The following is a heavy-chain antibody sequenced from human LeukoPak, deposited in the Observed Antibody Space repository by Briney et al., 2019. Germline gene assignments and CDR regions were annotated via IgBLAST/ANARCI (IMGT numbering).Heavy chain of an antibody. V-gene: IGHV4-30-2*01. J-gene: IGHJ4*02. D-gene: IGHD3-16*01. CDR2: IYHSGST. CDR1: GGSISSGGYS. CDR3: ARLGGDY. Sequence: PSETLSLTCAVSGGSISSGGYSWSWLRQPPGKGLEWIGYIYHSGSTYYNPSLKSRVTISVDRSKNQFSLKLSSVTAADTAVYYCARLGGDYWGQGTLVTVSS.